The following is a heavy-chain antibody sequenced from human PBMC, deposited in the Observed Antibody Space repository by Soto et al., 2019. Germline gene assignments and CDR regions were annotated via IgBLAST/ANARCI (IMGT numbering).Heavy chain of an antibody. J-gene: IGHJ4*02. CDR3: AKQPYDY. Sequence: QVQLVESGGGVVQPGRSLRLSCAASGFTFSRYAMHWVRQAPGKGLEWMAFISYDGSNKYYADSVKGRFTISRDNSKNTLYVQMNSLRAEDTAVYYCAKQPYDYWGQGTLVPVSS. CDR2: ISYDGSNK. V-gene: IGHV3-30*18. CDR1: GFTFSRYA.